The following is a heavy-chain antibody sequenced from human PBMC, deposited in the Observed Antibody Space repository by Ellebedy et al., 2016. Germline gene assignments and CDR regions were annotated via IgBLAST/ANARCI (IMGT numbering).Heavy chain of an antibody. CDR3: ARAAAGSLDY. V-gene: IGHV3-33*01. D-gene: IGHD3-10*01. CDR1: GFTFSSYG. CDR2: IWYDGSNK. J-gene: IGHJ4*02. Sequence: GGSLRLXXAASGFTFSSYGMHWVRQAPGKGLEWVAVIWYDGSNKYYADSVKGRFTISRDNSKNTLYLQMNSLRAEHTAVYYCARAAAGSLDYWGQGTLVTVSS.